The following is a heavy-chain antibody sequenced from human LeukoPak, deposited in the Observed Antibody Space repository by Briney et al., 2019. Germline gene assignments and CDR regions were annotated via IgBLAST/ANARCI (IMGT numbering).Heavy chain of an antibody. CDR3: ARDAYCGGDCWPYFDY. J-gene: IGHJ4*02. D-gene: IGHD2-21*02. V-gene: IGHV4-39*07. CDR2: IYYSGST. CDR1: GGSISSSSYS. Sequence: SETLSLTCTVSGGSISSSSYSWGWVRQPPGKGLEWIGSIYYSGSTYYNPSLKSRVTISVDTSKNQFSLKLSSVTAADTAVYYCARDAYCGGDCWPYFDYWGQGTLVTVSS.